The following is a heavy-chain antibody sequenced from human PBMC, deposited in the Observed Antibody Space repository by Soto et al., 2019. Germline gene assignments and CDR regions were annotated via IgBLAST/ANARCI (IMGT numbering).Heavy chain of an antibody. CDR1: GYTFTGYG. CDR3: ARGLAPTDD. V-gene: IGHV1-18*01. CDR2: ITVYNGIT. J-gene: IGHJ4*02. Sequence: QVPLVQSGREVKRPGASVKVSCKASGYTFTGYGISWVRLAPGQGLEWMGWITVYNGITDYAQKFQGRVTMTTDTSTSTAFMELRDLRSDDTAVYYCARGLAPTDDWGQGTLVTVSS. D-gene: IGHD3-3*02.